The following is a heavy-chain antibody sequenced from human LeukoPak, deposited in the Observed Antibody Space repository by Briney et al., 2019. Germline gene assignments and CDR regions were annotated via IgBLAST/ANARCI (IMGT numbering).Heavy chain of an antibody. Sequence: GGSLRLSCAPSGLIFRNYAMHCVRQAPGKGLEYVSAISSSGDNTYYGDSVKGRFIISRDNSKNTLSLQMSSLRVEDKPVYYCLREERGLAIDYWGQGTLVTVSS. CDR3: LREERGLAIDY. J-gene: IGHJ4*02. CDR1: GLIFRNYA. V-gene: IGHV3-64*02. CDR2: ISSSGDNT. D-gene: IGHD5-12*01.